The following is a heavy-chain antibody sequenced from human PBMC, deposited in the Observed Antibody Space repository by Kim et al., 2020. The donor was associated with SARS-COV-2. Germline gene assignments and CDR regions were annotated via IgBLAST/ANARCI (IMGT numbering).Heavy chain of an antibody. D-gene: IGHD2-2*01. CDR1: GGSISSGDYY. CDR2: IAYTGNT. V-gene: IGHV4-31*03. CDR3: ARYVSSTCWKKAPYY. J-gene: IGHJ4*01. Sequence: SETLSLTCTVSGGSISSGDYYWTWIRQPPGKGLEWLGYIAYTGNTYYNPAVKSRASISVDTSKNQFSVNLNSVTGADTAVYYCARYVSSTCWKKAPYY.